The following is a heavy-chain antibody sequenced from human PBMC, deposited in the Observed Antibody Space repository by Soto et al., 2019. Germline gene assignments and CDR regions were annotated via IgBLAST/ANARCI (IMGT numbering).Heavy chain of an antibody. CDR3: ATDYYDPYYYYGMDV. D-gene: IGHD3-22*01. CDR2: IIPILGIA. CDR1: GGTFGNSA. Sequence: SVKVSCKASGGTFGNSAISWVRQAPGQGLEWMGRIIPILGIANYAQKFQGRVTITADKSTSTAYMELSSLRSEDTAVYYCATDYYDPYYYYGMDVWGQGTTVTVSS. J-gene: IGHJ6*02. V-gene: IGHV1-69*04.